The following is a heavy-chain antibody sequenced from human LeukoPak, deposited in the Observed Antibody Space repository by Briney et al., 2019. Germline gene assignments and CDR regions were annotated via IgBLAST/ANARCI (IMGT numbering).Heavy chain of an antibody. Sequence: SETLSLTCTVSGGSISSYYWSWIRQPPGKGLEWIGYIYYSGITNYNPSLKSRVTISVDTSKNQFSLKLSSVTAADTAVYYCAREYDIVATRFFDYWGQGTLVTVSS. J-gene: IGHJ4*02. V-gene: IGHV4-59*01. D-gene: IGHD5-12*01. CDR2: IYYSGIT. CDR3: AREYDIVATRFFDY. CDR1: GGSISSYY.